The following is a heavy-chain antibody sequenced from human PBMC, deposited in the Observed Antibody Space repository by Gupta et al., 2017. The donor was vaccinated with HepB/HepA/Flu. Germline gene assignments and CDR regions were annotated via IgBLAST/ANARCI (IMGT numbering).Heavy chain of an antibody. Sequence: QLQLQESGSGLVKPSQTLSLTCAVSGGSISSGGYSWSWIRQPPGKGLEWIGYIYHSGSTYYNPSLKSRVTISVDRSKNQFSLKLSSVTAADTAVYYCARVENGDYVGYWFDPWGQGTLVTVSS. CDR2: IYHSGST. V-gene: IGHV4-30-2*01. J-gene: IGHJ5*02. CDR1: GGSISSGGYS. D-gene: IGHD4-17*01. CDR3: ARVENGDYVGYWFDP.